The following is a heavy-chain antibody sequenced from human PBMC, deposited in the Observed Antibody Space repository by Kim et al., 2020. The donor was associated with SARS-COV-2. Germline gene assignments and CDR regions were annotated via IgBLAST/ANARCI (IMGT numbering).Heavy chain of an antibody. CDR3: SKDVIPAAVPYHGMDV. CDR2: ISGSGLST. CDR1: GFTFSSYA. Sequence: GGSLRLSCAASGFTFSSYAMSWVRQAPGKGLEWVSSISGSGLSTYYADSVKGRFTISRDNSKNTLYLQMNSLRAEDTALYYCSKDVIPAAVPYHGMDVWGQGTTVTVSS. J-gene: IGHJ6*02. V-gene: IGHV3-23*01. D-gene: IGHD6-13*01.